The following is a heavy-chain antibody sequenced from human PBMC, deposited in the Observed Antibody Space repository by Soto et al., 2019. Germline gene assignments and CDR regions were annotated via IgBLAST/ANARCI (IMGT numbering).Heavy chain of an antibody. CDR2: INHSGST. CDR3: AKDRLPRDFYYGMDV. CDR1: GGAFSDYY. D-gene: IGHD2-15*01. Sequence: SETLSLTCAVSGGAFSDYYWNWIRQPPGKGLEWIGEINHSGSTKYNPSLKSRLSISVDTSKSQFSLRLSSVPAADTAVYYCAKDRLPRDFYYGMDVWGQGTTV. V-gene: IGHV4-34*01. J-gene: IGHJ6*02.